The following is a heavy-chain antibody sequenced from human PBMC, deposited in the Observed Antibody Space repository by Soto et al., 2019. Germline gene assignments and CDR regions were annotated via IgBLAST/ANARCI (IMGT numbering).Heavy chain of an antibody. Sequence: ASVKVSCKASGYTFTGYYMHWVRQAPGQGLEWMGWINPNSGGTNYAQKFQGWVTMTRDTSISTAYMELSRLRSDDTAVYYCAGGRGYAYCISTSCRPPYYYYGMDVSGQGTTVTVSS. CDR2: INPNSGGT. CDR3: AGGRGYAYCISTSCRPPYYYYGMDV. J-gene: IGHJ6*02. CDR1: GYTFTGYY. V-gene: IGHV1-2*04. D-gene: IGHD2-2*01.